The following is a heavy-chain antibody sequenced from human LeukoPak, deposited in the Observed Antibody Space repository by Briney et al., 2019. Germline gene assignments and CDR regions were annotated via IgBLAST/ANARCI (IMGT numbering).Heavy chain of an antibody. Sequence: GGSLRVFCAASGFTFSSYGMHWVRQAPGKGLEWVAVISYDGSNKYYADSVKGRFTISRDNSKNTLYLQMNSLRAEDTAVYYCAKDRIDFRSGRWSGGFDYWGQGTLVTVSS. J-gene: IGHJ4*02. D-gene: IGHD3-3*01. V-gene: IGHV3-30*18. CDR1: GFTFSSYG. CDR3: AKDRIDFRSGRWSGGFDY. CDR2: ISYDGSNK.